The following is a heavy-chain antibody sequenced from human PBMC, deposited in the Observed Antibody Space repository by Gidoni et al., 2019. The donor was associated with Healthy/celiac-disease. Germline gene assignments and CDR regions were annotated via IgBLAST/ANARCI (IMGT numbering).Heavy chain of an antibody. CDR3: AKSTWDSSGWPFDY. D-gene: IGHD6-19*01. Sequence: QVQLVESGGGVVQPGRSLRLSCAASGFTFSSYGMHWGRQAPGKGLEWVAVISYDGSNKYYADSVKGRFTISRDNSKNTLYLQMNSLRAEDTAVYYCAKSTWDSSGWPFDYWGQGTLVTVSS. V-gene: IGHV3-30*18. CDR2: ISYDGSNK. J-gene: IGHJ4*02. CDR1: GFTFSSYG.